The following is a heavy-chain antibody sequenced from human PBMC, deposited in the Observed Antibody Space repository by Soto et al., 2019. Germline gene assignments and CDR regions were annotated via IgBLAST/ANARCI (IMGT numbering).Heavy chain of an antibody. J-gene: IGHJ4*02. CDR3: ARRPYYDISGYSFDY. CDR2: IYYSGSI. D-gene: IGHD3-22*01. CDR1: GGSISTDNHY. V-gene: IGHV4-61*01. Sequence: PSETLSLTCIVSGGSISTDNHYWSWIRQPPGKGLEWIGYIYYSGSINYNPSLESRVTVSVDMSKNQFSLKLSSVTAADTAVYYCARRPYYDISGYSFDYWGQGILVTVSS.